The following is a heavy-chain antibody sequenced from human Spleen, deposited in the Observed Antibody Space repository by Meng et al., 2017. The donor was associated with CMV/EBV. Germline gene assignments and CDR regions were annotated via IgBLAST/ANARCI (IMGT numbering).Heavy chain of an antibody. CDR2: IYHSGST. Sequence: TCAVSGGSISSINLWTWVRQVPGKGLEWIGEIYHSGSTNYNPSLKSRVTISVDKFKNQFSLKLGSVTAADTAVYYCAQNGHDLTFDFWGHGTLVTVSS. V-gene: IGHV4-4*02. CDR1: GGSISSINL. CDR3: AQNGHDLTFDF. D-gene: IGHD1-1*01. J-gene: IGHJ4*01.